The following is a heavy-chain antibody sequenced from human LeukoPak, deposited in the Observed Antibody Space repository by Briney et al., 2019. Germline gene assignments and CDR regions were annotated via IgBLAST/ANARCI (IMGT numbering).Heavy chain of an antibody. CDR3: ARDGPVDYYYYMDV. CDR1: GFTFSDYY. CDR2: ISSSGSTI. V-gene: IGHV3-11*04. J-gene: IGHJ6*03. Sequence: PGGSLRLSCAASGFTFSDYYMSWIRQAPGKGLEWVSYISSSGSTIYYADSVKGRFTISRDNAKNSLYLQMNGLRAEDTAVYYCARDGPVDYYYYMDVWGKGTTVTVSS. D-gene: IGHD2-15*01.